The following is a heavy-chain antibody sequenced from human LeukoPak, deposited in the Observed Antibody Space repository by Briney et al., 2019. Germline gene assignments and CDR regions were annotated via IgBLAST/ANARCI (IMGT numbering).Heavy chain of an antibody. D-gene: IGHD3-3*01. CDR1: GGSISSYY. CDR2: IYYSGST. CDR3: ARGRFLDAFDI. V-gene: IGHV4-59*01. Sequence: PSETLSLTCTVSGGSISSYYWSWLRQPPGQGLEWIGYIYYSGSTKYKPSLKSRVTISVDTSKNQFSLKLSSVTAADTAVYYCARGRFLDAFDIWGQGTMVTVSS. J-gene: IGHJ3*02.